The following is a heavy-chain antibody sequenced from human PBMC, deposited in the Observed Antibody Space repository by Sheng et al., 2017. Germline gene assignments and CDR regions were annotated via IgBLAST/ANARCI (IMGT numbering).Heavy chain of an antibody. D-gene: IGHD5-18*01. CDR1: GGSFSGYF. Sequence: QVQLQQWGAGLLRPSETLSLTCAVYGGSFSGYFWSWVRQSPEKGLEWIGEIDHSGSTNYNPSLKSRVTISVDTSKNQFSLKLSSVTAADTAVYYCARGPKGVSYGLGYWGQGILVTVSS. J-gene: IGHJ4*02. CDR2: IDHSGST. CDR3: ARGPKGVSYGLGY. V-gene: IGHV4-34*01.